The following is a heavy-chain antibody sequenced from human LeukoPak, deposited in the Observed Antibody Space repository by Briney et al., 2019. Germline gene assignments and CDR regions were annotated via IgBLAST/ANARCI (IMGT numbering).Heavy chain of an antibody. CDR2: IKQDGSEK. CDR1: GFTFSSYW. V-gene: IGHV3-7*01. D-gene: IGHD3-16*01. J-gene: IGHJ4*02. Sequence: PGGSLRLSCAASGFTFSSYWMSWVRQAPGKGLEWVANIKQDGSEKYYVDSVKGRFTISRDNAKNSLYLQMNSLRAEDTAVYYCARELYQLGTLGEDWGQGTLVTVSS. CDR3: ARELYQLGTLGED.